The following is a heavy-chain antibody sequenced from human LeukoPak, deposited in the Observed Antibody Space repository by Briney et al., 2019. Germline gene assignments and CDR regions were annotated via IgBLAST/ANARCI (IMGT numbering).Heavy chain of an antibody. CDR1: GGSISSSNW. J-gene: IGHJ4*02. Sequence: SETLSLTCAVSGGSISSSNWWSWVRQPPGKGLEWIGEIYHSGSTNYNPSLKSRVTISVDKSKNQFSLKLSSVTAADTAVYYCARGRRSSSLLFTRAAHFDYWGQGTLVTVSS. CDR2: IYHSGST. CDR3: ARGRRSSSLLFTRAAHFDY. V-gene: IGHV4-4*02. D-gene: IGHD6-13*01.